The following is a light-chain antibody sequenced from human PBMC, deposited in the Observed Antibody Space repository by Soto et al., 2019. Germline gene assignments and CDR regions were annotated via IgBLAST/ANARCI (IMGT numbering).Light chain of an antibody. V-gene: IGKV3-11*01. J-gene: IGKJ2*01. CDR3: QQRSNWLSFP. CDR1: QSVSSY. Sequence: EIVLTQSPATLSLSPGERATLSCRASQSVSSYLAWYQQKPGQAPRLLIYDASNRATGIPARFSGSGSGTDFTPNNKRPEPEDFAVYYFQQRSNWLSFPFWQGTQLGIK. CDR2: DAS.